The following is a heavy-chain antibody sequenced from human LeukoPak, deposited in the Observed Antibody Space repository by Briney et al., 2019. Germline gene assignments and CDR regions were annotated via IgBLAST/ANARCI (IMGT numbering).Heavy chain of an antibody. Sequence: QAGRSVSLPCGASGLILSHYWMHGARHARGRARVWVSRNNKEGSSSTAADSVQGRFTSPRANAKSTLYLQMHSLRAGDTAVYYCAQGGGRSWELLYYFDYWGQGTLLTVPS. CDR3: AQGGGRSWELLYYFDY. J-gene: IGHJ4*02. V-gene: IGHV3-74*01. CDR1: GLILSHYW. CDR2: NNKEGSSS. D-gene: IGHD1-26*01.